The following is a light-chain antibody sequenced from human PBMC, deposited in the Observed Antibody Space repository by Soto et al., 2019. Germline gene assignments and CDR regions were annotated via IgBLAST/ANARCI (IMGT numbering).Light chain of an antibody. Sequence: DIQMTQSPATLSASVGDRVTITCRASQSIKNWLAWYQQKPGTAPKFLIYDASTLESGVPSRFSGSGSGTEFTLTISSLQADDFATYSCQQYDDYPLTFGGGTKVEIK. J-gene: IGKJ4*01. CDR3: QQYDDYPLT. CDR1: QSIKNW. V-gene: IGKV1-5*01. CDR2: DAS.